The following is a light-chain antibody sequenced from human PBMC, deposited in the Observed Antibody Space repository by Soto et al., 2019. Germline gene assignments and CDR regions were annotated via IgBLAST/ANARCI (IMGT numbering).Light chain of an antibody. V-gene: IGKV3-15*01. Sequence: EIVMTQSPATLSVSPGEGATLSGRASQSVSNNLAWYQQKPGQAPRLLIFGASTMSAGIPATSSGSGPGTEFTFAISALQAVDCVVSHCEQYNDWPLTFGGGTKVEIK. J-gene: IGKJ4*01. CDR2: GAS. CDR1: QSVSNN. CDR3: EQYNDWPLT.